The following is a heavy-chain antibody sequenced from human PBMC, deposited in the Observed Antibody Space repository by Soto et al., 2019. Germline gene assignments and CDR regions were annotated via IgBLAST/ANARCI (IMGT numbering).Heavy chain of an antibody. J-gene: IGHJ4*02. D-gene: IGHD4-17*01. CDR2: ISGSGRST. CDR3: AHDYVAH. CDR1: GFTFSTYA. Sequence: GGSLRLSCVASGFTFSTYAMSWVRQAPGEGLEWVSAISGSGRSTYYADSVKGRFTISRDNSKNTLYLQMNSLRAEDTAVYYCAHDYVAHWGQGTLVTVSS. V-gene: IGHV3-23*01.